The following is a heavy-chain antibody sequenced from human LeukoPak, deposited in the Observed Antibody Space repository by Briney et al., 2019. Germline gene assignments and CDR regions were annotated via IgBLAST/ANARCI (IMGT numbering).Heavy chain of an antibody. CDR1: GFTFDDYG. CDR3: ARAPHYYGSGTYFDY. D-gene: IGHD3-10*01. V-gene: IGHV3-20*04. CDR2: INWNAGST. J-gene: IGHJ4*02. Sequence: RAGGSLRLSCAASGFTFDDYGMTWVRQAPGKGLEWVSGINWNAGSTGYADSMKGRFTISRDNAKNSLYLQVNSLRAEDTALYYCARAPHYYGSGTYFDYWGQGTLVTVSS.